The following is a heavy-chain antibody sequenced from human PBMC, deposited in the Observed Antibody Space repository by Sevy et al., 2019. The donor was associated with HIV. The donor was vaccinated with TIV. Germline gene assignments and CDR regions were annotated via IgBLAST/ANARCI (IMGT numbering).Heavy chain of an antibody. Sequence: GGSLRLSCAASGFTFSSYEMNWVRQAPGKGLEWVSYISSSGSTIYYADSVKGRFTISRDNAKNSLYLQMNSLRAEDTAVYYCARHSPVGGIYYYYGMDVWGQGTTVTVSS. CDR1: GFTFSSYE. D-gene: IGHD1-26*01. V-gene: IGHV3-48*03. CDR3: ARHSPVGGIYYYYGMDV. J-gene: IGHJ6*02. CDR2: ISSSGSTI.